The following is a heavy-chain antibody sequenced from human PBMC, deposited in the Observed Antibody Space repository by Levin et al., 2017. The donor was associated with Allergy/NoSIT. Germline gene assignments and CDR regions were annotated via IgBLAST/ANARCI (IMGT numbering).Heavy chain of an antibody. J-gene: IGHJ3*02. CDR3: AGWSSNLHAYDI. CDR2: VYHSGTS. Sequence: ESLKISCPVSDDSISRYYWNWIRQPPGKGLEWIGYVYHSGTSKYSPSLKSRVTMSVDMSKNQFSLKLSSATAADTAVYYCAGWSSNLHAYDIWGQGTMVTVSS. D-gene: IGHD3-10*01. CDR1: DDSISRYY. V-gene: IGHV4-59*08.